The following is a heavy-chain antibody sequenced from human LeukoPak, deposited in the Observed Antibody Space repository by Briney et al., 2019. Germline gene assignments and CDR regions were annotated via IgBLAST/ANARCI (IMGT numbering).Heavy chain of an antibody. J-gene: IGHJ4*02. V-gene: IGHV4-4*02. Sequence: SETLSLTCAVSGDSISSDIWWNWVRQPPGKGLEWIGEIHHSGGINYNPSLKSRVTISLDKSKNQFFLKLSSVTAADTAVYYCARRGYSYGLHDYWGQGTLVTVSS. D-gene: IGHD5-18*01. CDR3: ARRGYSYGLHDY. CDR2: IHHSGGI. CDR1: GDSISSDIW.